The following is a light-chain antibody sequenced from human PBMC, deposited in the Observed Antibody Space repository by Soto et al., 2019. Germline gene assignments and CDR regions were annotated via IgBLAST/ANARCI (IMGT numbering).Light chain of an antibody. CDR2: DAS. Sequence: DIQMTQSPSSLSASVGDRVTITCQASQNINNYLNWYQQKPGRAPKLLIYDASNLEAGVTSRFRGSGAGTDFTFTISRLQPEDIAIYYYQQYENLPTFGQGTRLEI. CDR1: QNINNY. V-gene: IGKV1-33*01. J-gene: IGKJ5*01. CDR3: QQYENLPT.